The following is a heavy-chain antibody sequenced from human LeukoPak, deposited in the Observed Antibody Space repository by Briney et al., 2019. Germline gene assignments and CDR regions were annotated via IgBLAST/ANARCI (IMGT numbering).Heavy chain of an antibody. CDR1: GFNVSSNY. D-gene: IGHD3-22*01. CDR2: IYSGGST. V-gene: IGHV3-53*04. Sequence: GGSLRLSCGASGFNVSSNYMSWVRQAPGKGLEWVSVIYSGGSTYYADSVKGRFTISRHNSKNTLYLQMNSPRPEDTAVYYCASSGYYDSSIFDYWGQGTQVTVSS. CDR3: ASSGYYDSSIFDY. J-gene: IGHJ4*02.